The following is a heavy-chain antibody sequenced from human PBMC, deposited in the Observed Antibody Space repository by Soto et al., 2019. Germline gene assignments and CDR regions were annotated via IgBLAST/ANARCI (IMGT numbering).Heavy chain of an antibody. J-gene: IGHJ6*03. Sequence: PSATLSLTCTVSGGSISSSSYYWGWIRQPPGKGLEWIGSIYYSGSTYYNQSLKSRVTISVDTSKNQFSLKLSSVTAADTAVYYCARRGNIAAAGTVYYYYMDVWGKGTTVTVSS. CDR1: GGSISSSSYY. CDR2: IYYSGST. V-gene: IGHV4-39*01. CDR3: ARRGNIAAAGTVYYYYMDV. D-gene: IGHD6-13*01.